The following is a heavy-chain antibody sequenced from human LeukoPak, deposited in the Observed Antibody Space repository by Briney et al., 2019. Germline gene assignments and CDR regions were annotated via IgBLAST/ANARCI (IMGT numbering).Heavy chain of an antibody. CDR2: IIPIFGTA. J-gene: IGHJ5*02. CDR1: GGTFSSYA. Sequence: SVKVSCKASGGTFSSYAFSWVRQAPGQGLEWMGGIIPIFGTANYAQKFQGRVTITTDESTSTTYMELSSLRSEDTAVYYCARARSPSSGYLLRDHNWFDPWGQGTLVIVSS. V-gene: IGHV1-69*05. CDR3: ARARSPSSGYLLRDHNWFDP. D-gene: IGHD3-22*01.